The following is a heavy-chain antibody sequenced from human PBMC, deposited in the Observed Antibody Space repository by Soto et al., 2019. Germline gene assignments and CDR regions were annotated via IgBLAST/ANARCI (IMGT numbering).Heavy chain of an antibody. CDR1: GGSISSGGSY. J-gene: IGHJ4*02. Sequence: SETLSLTCTVSGGSISSGGSYWGWIRQPPGKGLEWIGYTYYSGNTYFNPSLKSRVTLSVDTSKNQFSLNLSSVTAADTAVYYCVRYCSTTKCPFDYWGRGTLVTVSS. CDR3: VRYCSTTKCPFDY. D-gene: IGHD2-2*01. V-gene: IGHV4-30-4*01. CDR2: TYYSGNT.